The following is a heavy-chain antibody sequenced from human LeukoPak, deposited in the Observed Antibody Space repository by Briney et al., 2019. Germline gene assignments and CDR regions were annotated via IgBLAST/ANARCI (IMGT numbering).Heavy chain of an antibody. J-gene: IGHJ4*02. Sequence: PGGSLRLSCAASGFTFDEYGMSWVRQAPGEGLELVSAICGSGGSTYYADSVKGRFTISRDNSKNTLYLQMNSLRAEDTAVYYCASAGGSNTAFDYWGQGTLVTVSS. CDR2: ICGSGGST. D-gene: IGHD5-18*01. CDR1: GFTFDEYG. CDR3: ASAGGSNTAFDY. V-gene: IGHV3-23*01.